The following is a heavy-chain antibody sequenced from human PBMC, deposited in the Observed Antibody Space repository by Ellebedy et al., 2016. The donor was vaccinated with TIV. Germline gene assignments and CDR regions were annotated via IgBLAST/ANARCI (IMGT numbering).Heavy chain of an antibody. CDR2: INPNSGGT. D-gene: IGHD7-27*01. CDR3: ARKTGNRADFDI. CDR1: GYTFTGYY. Sequence: AASVKVSCKASGYTFTGYYMHWVRQAPGQGLEWMGWINPNSGGTNYAQKFQGWVTMTRDTSISTVYMDVTSLRTDDTAVYYCARKTGNRADFDIWGQGSMVAVSS. V-gene: IGHV1-2*04. J-gene: IGHJ3*02.